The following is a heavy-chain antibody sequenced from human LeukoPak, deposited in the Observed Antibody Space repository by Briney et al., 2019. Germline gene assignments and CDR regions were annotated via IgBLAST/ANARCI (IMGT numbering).Heavy chain of an antibody. J-gene: IGHJ4*02. CDR1: GFTFRSYA. CDR3: ARSPTAMVNYFDY. Sequence: PGRSLRLSCAASGFTFRSYAMHWVRQAPGKGLEWVAVISYDGSNKYYADSVKGRFTISRDNSKNTLYLQMNSLRAEDTAVYYCARSPTAMVNYFDYWGQGTLVTVSS. D-gene: IGHD5-18*01. V-gene: IGHV3-30*04. CDR2: ISYDGSNK.